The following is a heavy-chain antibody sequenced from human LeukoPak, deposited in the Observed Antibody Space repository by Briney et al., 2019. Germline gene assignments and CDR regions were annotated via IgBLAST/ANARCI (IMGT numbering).Heavy chain of an antibody. J-gene: IGHJ5*02. CDR1: GFTFSSYA. Sequence: GGSLRLSCAVSGFTFSSYAMSWVRQAPGKGLAWVSALSSGGATTYYVDSVKGRFTISRDNSKNTLYLQMSSLRAEDTAIYYCAKVILGVNVPHWFDPWGQGTLVTVSS. D-gene: IGHD3-3*01. CDR3: AKVILGVNVPHWFDP. V-gene: IGHV3-23*01. CDR2: LSSGGATT.